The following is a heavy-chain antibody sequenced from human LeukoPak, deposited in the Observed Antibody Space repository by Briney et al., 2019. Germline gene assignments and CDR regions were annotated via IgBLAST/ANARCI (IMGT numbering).Heavy chain of an antibody. CDR2: IIPILGIA. CDR3: ARAHCSGGSCYFDY. V-gene: IGHV1-69*02. CDR1: GGTFSSYT. J-gene: IGHJ4*02. D-gene: IGHD2-15*01. Sequence: SAKVSCKASGGTFSSYTISWVRQAPGQGLEWMGRIIPILGIANYAQKFQGRVTITADKSTSTAYMELSSLRSEDTAVYYCARAHCSGGSCYFDYWGQGTLVTVSS.